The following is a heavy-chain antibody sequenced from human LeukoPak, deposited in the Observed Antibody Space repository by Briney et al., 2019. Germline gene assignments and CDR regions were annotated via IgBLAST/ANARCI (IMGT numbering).Heavy chain of an antibody. V-gene: IGHV5-51*01. CDR1: GYSFTDYW. J-gene: IGHJ5*02. D-gene: IGHD3-10*01. Sequence: GESLKISCKGSGYSFTDYWIGWVRQMPGKGLEWMGIIYPGDSDTRYSPSFQGQVTISADKSISTTYPQWNSLKASDTAMYYCARTSYYGSGSYRLFDPWGQGTLVTVSS. CDR2: IYPGDSDT. CDR3: ARTSYYGSGSYRLFDP.